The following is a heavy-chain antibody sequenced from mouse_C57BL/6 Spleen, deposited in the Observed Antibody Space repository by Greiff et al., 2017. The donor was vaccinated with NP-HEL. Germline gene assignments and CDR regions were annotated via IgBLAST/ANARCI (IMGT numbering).Heavy chain of an antibody. Sequence: QVQLQQPGAELVKPGASVKMSCKASGYTFTSYWITWVKQRPGQGLEWIGDIYPGSGSTNYNEKFKSKATLTVDTSSSTAYMQLSSLTSEDSAVYYCARGGISNLAWFAYWGQGTLVTVSA. CDR1: GYTFTSYW. CDR2: IYPGSGST. D-gene: IGHD2-5*01. J-gene: IGHJ3*01. CDR3: ARGGISNLAWFAY. V-gene: IGHV1-55*01.